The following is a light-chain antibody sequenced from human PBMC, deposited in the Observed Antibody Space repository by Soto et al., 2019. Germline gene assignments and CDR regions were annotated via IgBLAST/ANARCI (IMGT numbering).Light chain of an antibody. V-gene: IGKV3-11*01. Sequence: EIVLTQSPATLSLSPGERATLSCRASQSVSSYLAWYQQKPGQAPRLLIYDASSRATGIPARFSGSGSGTDFTLTISSLEPEDFAVYYCQQSSNWPSFGGGTQVEIK. J-gene: IGKJ4*01. CDR3: QQSSNWPS. CDR1: QSVSSY. CDR2: DAS.